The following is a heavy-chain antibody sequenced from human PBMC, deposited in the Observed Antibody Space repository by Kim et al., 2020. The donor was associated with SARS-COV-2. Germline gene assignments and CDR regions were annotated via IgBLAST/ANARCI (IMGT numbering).Heavy chain of an antibody. J-gene: IGHJ4*02. D-gene: IGHD3-22*01. V-gene: IGHV1-3*01. Sequence: FQGRVTITRDTSASTAYMELSSLRSEDTAVYYCARDRNYYDSSGYYPLDYWGQGTLVTVSS. CDR3: ARDRNYYDSSGYYPLDY.